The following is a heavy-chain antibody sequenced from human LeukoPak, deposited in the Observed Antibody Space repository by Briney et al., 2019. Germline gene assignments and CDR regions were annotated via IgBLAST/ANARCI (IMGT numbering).Heavy chain of an antibody. CDR1: GGSFSAYY. J-gene: IGHJ5*02. Sequence: PSETLSLTCAVYGGSFSAYYWSWIRQPPGKGLEWIGEINHSGSTNYNPSLKSRVTISVDTSKNQFSLKLNSVTAADTAVYYCASCGVPIPNWFDPCGQGTLVTVSS. CDR2: INHSGST. D-gene: IGHD3-3*01. CDR3: ASCGVPIPNWFDP. V-gene: IGHV4-34*01.